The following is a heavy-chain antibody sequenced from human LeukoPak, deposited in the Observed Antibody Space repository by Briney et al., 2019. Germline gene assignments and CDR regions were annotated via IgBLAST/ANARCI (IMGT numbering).Heavy chain of an antibody. CDR1: GYAFTNYG. CDR2: ISAYNTNT. D-gene: IGHD3-22*01. CDR3: ARVVLDHYYDSSGYLGTLDY. Sequence: GASVKVSYKASGYAFTNYGITWVRQAPGQGLEWMGWISAYNTNTNYAQKLQGRVTMTTDTSTSTAYMELRSLRSDDTAVYYCARVVLDHYYDSSGYLGTLDYWGQGTLVTVSS. V-gene: IGHV1-18*01. J-gene: IGHJ4*02.